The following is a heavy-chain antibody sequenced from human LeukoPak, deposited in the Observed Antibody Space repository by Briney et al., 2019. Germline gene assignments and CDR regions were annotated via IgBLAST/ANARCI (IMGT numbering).Heavy chain of an antibody. CDR1: GFTFSSYW. CDR2: INSDGSIT. Sequence: GGSLRLSCAASGFTFSSYWMHWVRQAPGKGLVWVSSINSDGSITNFADSVKGRFTVSRDNAKNTLYLQMNSLRAEDTAVYYCARNQYSSTWYLSWGQGTLVTVSS. J-gene: IGHJ4*02. D-gene: IGHD6-13*01. CDR3: ARNQYSSTWYLS. V-gene: IGHV3-74*01.